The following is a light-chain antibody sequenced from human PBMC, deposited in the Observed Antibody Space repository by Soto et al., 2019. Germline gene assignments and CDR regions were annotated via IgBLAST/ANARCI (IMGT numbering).Light chain of an antibody. Sequence: IVLTQSPGTLSLSPGERATLSCRASQSVSSNSLAWYQQKPGQAPRLVIYGASTRATGFPDRFTGSGSGTDFTLTIRRLETEDFAVYYCQQYGTSPQTFGQGTKV. CDR1: QSVSSNS. V-gene: IGKV3-20*01. CDR3: QQYGTSPQT. CDR2: GAS. J-gene: IGKJ1*01.